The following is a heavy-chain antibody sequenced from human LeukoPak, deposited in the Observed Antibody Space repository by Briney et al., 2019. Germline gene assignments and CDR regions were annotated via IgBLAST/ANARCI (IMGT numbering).Heavy chain of an antibody. CDR2: ITYDGSNK. V-gene: IGHV3-30*04. CDR3: ARGGGLRAYYFDY. D-gene: IGHD5-24*01. CDR1: GFTFSSYA. Sequence: LAGGSLRLSCAASGFTFSSYAMHWVRQAPGKGLEWVAVITYDGSNKYYADSVKGRFTISRDNSKNTLYLQMNSLRAEDTAVYYCARGGGLRAYYFDYWGQGTLVTVSS. J-gene: IGHJ4*02.